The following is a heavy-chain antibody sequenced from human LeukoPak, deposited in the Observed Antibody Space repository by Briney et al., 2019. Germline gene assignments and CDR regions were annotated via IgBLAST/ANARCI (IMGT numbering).Heavy chain of an antibody. CDR3: ATQHYYYDSSGYPIEVDY. V-gene: IGHV5-51*01. CDR2: IYPGDSDT. Sequence: GESLQISCKGSGYSFTSYWIGWVRPMPGKGLEWMGIIYPGDSDTRYSPSFQGQVTISADKSISTAYLQWSSLKASDTAMYYCATQHYYYDSSGYPIEVDYWGQGTLVTVSS. D-gene: IGHD3-22*01. CDR1: GYSFTSYW. J-gene: IGHJ4*02.